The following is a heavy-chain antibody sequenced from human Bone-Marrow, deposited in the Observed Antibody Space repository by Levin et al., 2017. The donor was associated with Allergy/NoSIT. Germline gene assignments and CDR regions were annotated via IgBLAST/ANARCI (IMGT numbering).Heavy chain of an antibody. CDR1: GFTFSSYA. CDR3: AKASTPPRYYYYYGMDV. V-gene: IGHV3-23*01. CDR2: ISGSGGST. J-gene: IGHJ6*02. Sequence: PGGSLRLSCAASGFTFSSYAMSWVRQAPGKGLEWVSAISGSGGSTYYADSVKGRFTISRDNSKNTLYLQMNSLRAEDTAVYYCAKASTPPRYYYYYGMDVWGQGTTVTVSS.